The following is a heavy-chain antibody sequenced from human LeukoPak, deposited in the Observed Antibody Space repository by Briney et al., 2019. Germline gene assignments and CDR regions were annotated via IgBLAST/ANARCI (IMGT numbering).Heavy chain of an antibody. Sequence: TGGSLRLSCAASGFTVSSNYMSWVRQAPGKGLEWVSVIYSGGSTYYADSVKGRFTISRDNSKNTLYLQMNSLRAEDTAVYYCARGYSYVPIPDYWGQGTLVTVSS. V-gene: IGHV3-66*01. CDR1: GFTVSSNY. J-gene: IGHJ4*02. CDR3: ARGYSYVPIPDY. D-gene: IGHD5-18*01. CDR2: IYSGGST.